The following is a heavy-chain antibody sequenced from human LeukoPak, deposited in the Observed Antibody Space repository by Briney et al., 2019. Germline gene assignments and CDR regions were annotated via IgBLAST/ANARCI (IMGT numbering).Heavy chain of an antibody. CDR3: AKGSKLVVITRDHYMAV. V-gene: IGHV3-11*04. D-gene: IGHD3-22*01. CDR2: ISSSGSTI. CDR1: GFTFSDSY. Sequence: GGSLRLSCAASGFTFSDSYMSWIRQAPGKGLEWVSYISSSGSTIYYADSVKGRFTISRDNAKNSLYLQMNSLRAEDTAVYYCAKGSKLVVITRDHYMAVWGKGTTVTISS. J-gene: IGHJ6*03.